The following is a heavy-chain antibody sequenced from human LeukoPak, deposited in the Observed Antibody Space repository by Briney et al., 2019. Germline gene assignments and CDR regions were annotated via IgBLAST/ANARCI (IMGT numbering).Heavy chain of an antibody. V-gene: IGHV1-69*01. CDR1: GGTFSSYA. CDR2: IIPIFGTA. CDR3: ARSAVSYCSSTSCPFYY. J-gene: IGHJ4*02. D-gene: IGHD2-2*01. Sequence: ASVKLSCKASGGTFSSYAISWVRQAPGQGLEWMGGIIPIFGTANYAQKFQGRVTITADESTSTAYMELSSLRSEDSAVYYCARSAVSYCSSTSCPFYYWGQGTLVTVSS.